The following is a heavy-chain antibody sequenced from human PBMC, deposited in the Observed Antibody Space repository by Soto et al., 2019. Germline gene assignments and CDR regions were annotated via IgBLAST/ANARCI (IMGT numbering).Heavy chain of an antibody. Sequence: PGGSLRLSCAASGFTFSSYGMHWVRQAPGKGLEWVAVIWYDGSSTSYADSVKGRFTISRDNAKNTLYLQMNSLRAEDTAVYYCAREFRDEAARPFYYYYGMDVWGQGTTVTVSS. CDR1: GFTFSSYG. CDR3: AREFRDEAARPFYYYYGMDV. CDR2: IWYDGSST. V-gene: IGHV3-33*01. D-gene: IGHD6-6*01. J-gene: IGHJ6*02.